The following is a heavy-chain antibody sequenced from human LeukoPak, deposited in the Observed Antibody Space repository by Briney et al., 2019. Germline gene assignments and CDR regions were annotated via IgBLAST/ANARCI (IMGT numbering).Heavy chain of an antibody. CDR3: ARDFFGGSYYDDAFDI. CDR1: GYIFTSYG. D-gene: IGHD1-26*01. Sequence: ASVKVSCKASGYIFTSYGTSWVRQAPGQGLEWMGWISAYNGNTNYAQKLQGRVTMTTDTSTTTAYMELRSLRSDDTAVYYCARDFFGGSYYDDAFDIWGQGTMVTVSS. J-gene: IGHJ3*02. V-gene: IGHV1-18*01. CDR2: ISAYNGNT.